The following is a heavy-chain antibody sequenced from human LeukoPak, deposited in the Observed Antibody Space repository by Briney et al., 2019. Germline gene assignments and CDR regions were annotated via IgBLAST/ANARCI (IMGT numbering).Heavy chain of an antibody. V-gene: IGHV3-53*01. CDR2: IYSGGST. J-gene: IGHJ3*02. CDR3: AKLVRYPGEAFDI. Sequence: AGGSLRLSCAASGFTVSSNYMSWVRQAPGKGLEWVSVIYSGGSTYYADSVKGRFTISRDNSKNTLYLQMNSLRAEDTAVYYCAKLVRYPGEAFDIWGQGTMVTVSS. CDR1: GFTVSSNY. D-gene: IGHD3-9*01.